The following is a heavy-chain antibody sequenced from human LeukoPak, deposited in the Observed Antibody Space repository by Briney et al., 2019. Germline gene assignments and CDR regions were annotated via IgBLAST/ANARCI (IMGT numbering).Heavy chain of an antibody. CDR3: AKGGNSGWNFVDY. D-gene: IGHD6-19*01. V-gene: IGHV3-30*02. CDR2: IRYDEIVK. CDR1: GFTFSSYW. J-gene: IGHJ4*02. Sequence: GGSLRLSCAASGFTFSSYWMSWVRQAPGKGLEWVAFIRYDEIVKHYADSVKGRFTISRDNAKNTLFVQMNSLRAEDTAVYYCAKGGNSGWNFVDYWGQGTLVTVSS.